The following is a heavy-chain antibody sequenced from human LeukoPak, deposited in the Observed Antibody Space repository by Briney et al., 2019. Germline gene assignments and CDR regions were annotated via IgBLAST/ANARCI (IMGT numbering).Heavy chain of an antibody. J-gene: IGHJ1*01. CDR2: ISTYNGNT. V-gene: IGHV1-18*04. Sequence: ASVKVSCKASGYTFTTYGLGWVRQAPGQGLEWMGWISTYNGNTNYAQKLQGRVTMTRDTSTGTAYMELRSLRSDDTAVYYCARDSVDCSGGSCYSREYFQDWGQGTLVTVSS. CDR1: GYTFTTYG. CDR3: ARDSVDCSGGSCYSREYFQD. D-gene: IGHD2-15*01.